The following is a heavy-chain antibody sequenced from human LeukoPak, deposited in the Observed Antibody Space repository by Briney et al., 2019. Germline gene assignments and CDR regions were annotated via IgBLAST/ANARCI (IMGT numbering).Heavy chain of an antibody. V-gene: IGHV3-23*01. CDR1: GFTFSTYA. D-gene: IGHD3-10*01. CDR2: ISGSGGST. J-gene: IGHJ5*02. Sequence: GGSLRLSCAASGFTFSTYAMSWVRQAPGKGLEWVSGISGSGGSTYYADSVKGRFTISRDNSKNTLYLRMNSLRAEDTAVYYCAKDRGNYYNTPRFDPWGQGTLVTVSS. CDR3: AKDRGNYYNTPRFDP.